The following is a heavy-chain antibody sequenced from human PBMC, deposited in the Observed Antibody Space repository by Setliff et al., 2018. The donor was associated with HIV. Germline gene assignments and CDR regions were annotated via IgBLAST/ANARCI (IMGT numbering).Heavy chain of an antibody. J-gene: IGHJ6*03. CDR1: GFTFSGHV. CDR2: IGTDGAVH. CDR3: ARGRYDYAWGSNREYYYYYMDV. Sequence: LRLSCAASGFTFSGHVTHWVRQAPGKGLEWVAGIGTDGAVHYADSVRGRFTISRDNSKNILYLQMNSLRAPDTAVYYCARGRYDYAWGSNREYYYYYMDVWGKGTTVTVSS. V-gene: IGHV3-33*08. D-gene: IGHD3-16*02.